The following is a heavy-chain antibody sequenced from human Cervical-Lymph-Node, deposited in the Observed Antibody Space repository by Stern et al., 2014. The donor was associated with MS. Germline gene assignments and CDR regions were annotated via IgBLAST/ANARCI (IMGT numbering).Heavy chain of an antibody. CDR1: GYTFTSYY. CDR3: AREDSSALHYYYYYGMDV. V-gene: IGHV1-46*01. D-gene: IGHD6-19*01. CDR2: INPRGGST. J-gene: IGHJ6*02. Sequence: MQLMESGAEVKKPGASVKVSCKASGYTFTSYYMHWVRQAPGQGLEWMGIINPRGGSTSYAQKFQGRVTMTRDTSTSTVYMELSSLRSEDTAVYYCAREDSSALHYYYYYGMDVWGQGTTVTVSS.